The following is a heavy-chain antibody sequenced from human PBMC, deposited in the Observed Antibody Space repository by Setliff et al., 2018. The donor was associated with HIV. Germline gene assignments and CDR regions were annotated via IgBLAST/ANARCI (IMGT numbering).Heavy chain of an antibody. D-gene: IGHD3-3*01. V-gene: IGHV4-59*13. J-gene: IGHJ6*03. CDR3: ARDRVHNPSYNFWSGPTNYYYYMDV. Sequence: SETLSLTCTVSGVSISDYYWSWIRQPPGKGLEWIGYIYFSGSTNYNPPLKSRFTMSLDTSKSQFSLKLSSVTAADTAVYSCARDRVHNPSYNFWSGPTNYYYYMDVWGKGTTVTVS. CDR2: IYFSGST. CDR1: GVSISDYY.